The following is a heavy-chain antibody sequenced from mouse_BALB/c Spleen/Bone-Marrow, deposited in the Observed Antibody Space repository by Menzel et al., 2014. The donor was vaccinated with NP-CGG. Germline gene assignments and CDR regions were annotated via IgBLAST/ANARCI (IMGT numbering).Heavy chain of an antibody. CDR2: TYPGNVNT. V-gene: IGHV1S56*01. CDR1: GYTFTSYY. D-gene: IGHD2-4*01. CDR3: ARDYDYDAWFAY. Sequence: QVQLKQSGPELVKPGASVMISCKASGYTFTSYYIHWVKQGPGQGLEWIGWTYPGNVNTKYNEKFKGKATLTADKSSSTAYMQLSSLTSEDSAVYFCARDYDYDAWFAYWGQGTLVTVSA. J-gene: IGHJ3*01.